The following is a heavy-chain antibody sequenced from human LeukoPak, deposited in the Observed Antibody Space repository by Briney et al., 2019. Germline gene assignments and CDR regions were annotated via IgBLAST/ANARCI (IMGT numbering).Heavy chain of an antibody. CDR3: AKDLADLTNWFDP. CDR1: GFTFISYA. CDR2: ISGSGGST. V-gene: IGHV3-23*01. J-gene: IGHJ5*02. Sequence: PGGSLRLSCAASGFTFISYAMSWVRQAPGKGLEWVSAISGSGGSTHYADSVKGRFTISRDNSKNTLYLQMNSLRAEDTAVYYCAKDLADLTNWFDPWGQGTLVTVSS.